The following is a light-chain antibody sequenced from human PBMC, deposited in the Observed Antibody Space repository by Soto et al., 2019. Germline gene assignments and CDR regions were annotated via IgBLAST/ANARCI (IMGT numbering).Light chain of an antibody. Sequence: DIQMTQSPSSLSASVGDRVTITCRATQGISNNLAWVQHKPGKAPKSLIYDASSLQSGDPPKLSGSGSGTDYTHTIGGLQPEDSATYYCLLYNSYPITVGQGTRLEIK. CDR2: DAS. CDR3: LLYNSYPIT. CDR1: QGISNN. V-gene: IGKV1-16*02. J-gene: IGKJ5*01.